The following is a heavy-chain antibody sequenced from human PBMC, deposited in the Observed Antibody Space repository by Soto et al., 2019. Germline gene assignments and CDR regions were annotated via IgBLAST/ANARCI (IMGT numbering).Heavy chain of an antibody. J-gene: IGHJ4*02. CDR1: GGSITIGGFF. CDR2: IYYSGST. CDR3: SRGFPTSPFDS. V-gene: IGHV4-31*03. Sequence: QVQLQESGPGLVKPSQTLSLTCTVSGGSITIGGFFWSWIRQHPGKGLEWIGHIYYSGSTSYNPSLKNRLTRSLDADKNQFSLMLSSPTVADTAVYYCSRGFPTSPFDSWGQGTLVTVSS.